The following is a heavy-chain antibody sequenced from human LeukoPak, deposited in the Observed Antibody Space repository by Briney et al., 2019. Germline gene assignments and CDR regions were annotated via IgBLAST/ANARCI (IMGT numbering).Heavy chain of an antibody. CDR3: ARIVGTTDYFEY. V-gene: IGHV4-39*01. CDR1: GASTSSSDYY. D-gene: IGHD1-26*01. Sequence: SETLSLTCTVSGASTSSSDYYWGWIRQPPGKGLEWIGGIYYSGSTHYNPSLKNRVTISVDTSKNQFSLKLSSVTAADTAVYYCARIVGTTDYFEYWGQGTLVTVSS. CDR2: IYYSGST. J-gene: IGHJ4*02.